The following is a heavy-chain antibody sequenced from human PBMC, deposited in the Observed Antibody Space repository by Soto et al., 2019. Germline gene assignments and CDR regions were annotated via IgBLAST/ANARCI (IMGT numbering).Heavy chain of an antibody. CDR2: IIPFSGTV. Sequence: QVQLLQSGAEVKKPGSSVKVSCKASGGSFMSQAISWVRQAPGQGPEWMGGIIPFSGTVTYIQRFQGRLTLTAVELTQTAYMELSSLSSEDTAVYYCARGSYDRYAGFFGMDVWGKGTTVTVAA. CDR1: GGSFMSQA. CDR3: ARGSYDRYAGFFGMDV. J-gene: IGHJ6*04. V-gene: IGHV1-69*01. D-gene: IGHD3-16*01.